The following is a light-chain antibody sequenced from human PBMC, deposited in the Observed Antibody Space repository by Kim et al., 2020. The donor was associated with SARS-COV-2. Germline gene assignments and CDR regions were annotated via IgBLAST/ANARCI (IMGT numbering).Light chain of an antibody. J-gene: IGKJ1*01. CDR1: QSVDNTY. CDR3: QHYGNSLWA. CDR2: GAS. Sequence: SPGERVTLSCRASQSVDNTYVAWYQQKPGQAPRHLIFGASRRASGIPDRFSGYGSGTDFTLTISRLEPEDFAVYYCQHYGNSLWAFGQGTKVDIK. V-gene: IGKV3-20*01.